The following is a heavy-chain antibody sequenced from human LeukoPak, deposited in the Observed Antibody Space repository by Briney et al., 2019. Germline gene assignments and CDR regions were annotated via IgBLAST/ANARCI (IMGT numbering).Heavy chain of an antibody. CDR1: GFTVSTNY. D-gene: IGHD3-22*01. CDR3: ARDRYFDSSSIYYT. J-gene: IGHJ4*02. CDR2: IHSGGST. Sequence: PGGSLTLSCPASGFTVSTNYMSWVRQPAGRGLEWVSVIHSGGSTYYVDSVKGRFTISRDNAKNTLYLQMNSLRAEDTAVYYCARDRYFDSSSIYYTGGQGKLVTVST. V-gene: IGHV3-66*01.